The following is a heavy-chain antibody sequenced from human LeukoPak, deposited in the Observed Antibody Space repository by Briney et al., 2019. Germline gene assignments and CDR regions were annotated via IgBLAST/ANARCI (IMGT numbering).Heavy chain of an antibody. V-gene: IGHV4-34*01. CDR2: INHSGST. J-gene: IGHJ5*02. CDR3: ARDGYSSGWTNWFDP. D-gene: IGHD6-19*01. CDR1: GGSFSGYY. Sequence: SETLSLTCAVYGGSFSGYYWSWIRQPPGKGLEWIGEINHSGSTNYNPSLKSRVTISVDTSKNQFSLKLSSVTAADTAVYYCARDGYSSGWTNWFDPWGQGTLVTVSS.